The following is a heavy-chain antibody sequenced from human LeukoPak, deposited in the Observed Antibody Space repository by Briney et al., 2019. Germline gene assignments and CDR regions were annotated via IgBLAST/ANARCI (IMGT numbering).Heavy chain of an antibody. CDR1: GGSFSGYY. CDR3: ATTSRDYCSGGSCYFMVFYY. D-gene: IGHD2-15*01. Sequence: SETLSLTCAVYGGSFSGYYWSWIRQPPGRGLEWIGEINHSGSTNYNPSLKSRVTISVDTSKNQFSLKLSSVTAADTAVYYCATTSRDYCSGGSCYFMVFYYWGQGTLVTVSS. CDR2: INHSGST. J-gene: IGHJ4*02. V-gene: IGHV4-34*01.